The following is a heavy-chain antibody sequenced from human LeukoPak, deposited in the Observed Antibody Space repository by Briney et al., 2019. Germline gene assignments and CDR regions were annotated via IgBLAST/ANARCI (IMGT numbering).Heavy chain of an antibody. Sequence: PGGSLRLSCAASGLTVSSNHMSWVRQAPGKGLEWVALITYDDFYKYYGDSVKGRFTISRDNSKNTLYLQMNSLRPEDTAVYYCAKDRISMVRSSDIDNWGQGTLVTVSS. CDR3: AKDRISMVRSSDIDN. D-gene: IGHD3-10*01. J-gene: IGHJ4*02. CDR1: GLTVSSNH. V-gene: IGHV3-30*18. CDR2: ITYDDFYK.